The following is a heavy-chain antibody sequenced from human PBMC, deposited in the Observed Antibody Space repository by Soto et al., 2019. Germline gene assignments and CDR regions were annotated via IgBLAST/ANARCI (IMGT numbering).Heavy chain of an antibody. Sequence: EVQLLESGGGLVQPGGSLRLSCAASGFTFSSYAMSWVRQAPGKGLEWVSAISGSGGSTYYADSVKGRFTISRDNSKNPLYLQMSSLRAEDTAVYYCAKDTAMVVYYFDYWGQGTLVTGSS. CDR2: ISGSGGST. V-gene: IGHV3-23*01. CDR3: AKDTAMVVYYFDY. D-gene: IGHD5-18*01. J-gene: IGHJ4*02. CDR1: GFTFSSYA.